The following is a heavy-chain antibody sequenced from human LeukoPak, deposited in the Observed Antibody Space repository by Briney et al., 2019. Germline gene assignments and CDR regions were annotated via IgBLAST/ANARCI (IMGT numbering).Heavy chain of an antibody. CDR2: FDPEDGET. Sequence: ASVKVSCKVSGYTLTELSMHWVRQAPGRGLEWMGGFDPEDGETIYAQKFHGRVTMTEDTSTDTAYMELSSLRSEDTAVYYCATGFVGFGEPHDYWGQGTLVTVSS. CDR1: GYTLTELS. D-gene: IGHD3-10*01. V-gene: IGHV1-24*01. J-gene: IGHJ4*02. CDR3: ATGFVGFGEPHDY.